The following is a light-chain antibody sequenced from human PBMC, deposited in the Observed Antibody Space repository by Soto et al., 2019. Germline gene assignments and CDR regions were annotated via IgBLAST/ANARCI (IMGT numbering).Light chain of an antibody. CDR1: QGIRSW. CDR2: DAS. J-gene: IGKJ1*01. V-gene: IGKV1-5*01. CDR3: QQYSSYSAWT. Sequence: DIQMTQSPSSLSASVGDRVTITCRASQGIRSWLAWYQQKPGRAPKLLIYDASSLQSGVPPRFSGSGSGTEFTLTIRSLQPDDIATYYCQQYSSYSAWTFGEGTKVDIK.